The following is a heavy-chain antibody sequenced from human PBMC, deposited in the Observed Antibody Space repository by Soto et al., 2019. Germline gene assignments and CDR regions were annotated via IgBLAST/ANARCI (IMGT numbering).Heavy chain of an antibody. J-gene: IGHJ6*02. D-gene: IGHD3-3*01. V-gene: IGHV1-2*04. Sequence: RQAPGQGLEWTGWINPNSGGTNYAQKFQGWVTMTRDTSISTAYMELSRLRSDDTAVYYCARDLLPLDFWSGYYPYYYYYGMDVWGQGTTVTVSS. CDR2: INPNSGGT. CDR3: ARDLLPLDFWSGYYPYYYYYGMDV.